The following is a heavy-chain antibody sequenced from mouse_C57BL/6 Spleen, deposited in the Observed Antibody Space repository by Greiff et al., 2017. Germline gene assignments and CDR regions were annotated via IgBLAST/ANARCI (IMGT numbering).Heavy chain of an antibody. Sequence: QVQLQQPGAELVKPGASVKLSCKASGYTFTSYWMHWVKQRPGQGLEWIGMIHPNSCSTNYNEKFKSKATLTVDKSSSTAYMQLSSLTSEDSAVYYCARSAAGADYGGSYWYFDVWGTGTTGTVSS. CDR2: IHPNSCST. CDR1: GYTFTSYW. V-gene: IGHV1-64*01. CDR3: ARSAAGADYGGSYWYFDV. D-gene: IGHD1-1*01. J-gene: IGHJ1*03.